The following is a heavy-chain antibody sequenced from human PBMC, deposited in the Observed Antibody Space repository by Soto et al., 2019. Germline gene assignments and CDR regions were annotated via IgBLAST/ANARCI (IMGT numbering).Heavy chain of an antibody. V-gene: IGHV1-69*13. CDR2: IIPIFGTA. J-gene: IGHJ6*02. CDR3: ARPRSGEQPVLAYYYGMDV. Sequence: ASVKVSCKASGCTFSSYAISCVRQAPGQVLEWMGGIIPIFGTANYAQKFQGRVTITADESTSTAYMELSSLRSEDTAVYYCARPRSGEQPVLAYYYGMDVWGQGTTVTVSS. D-gene: IGHD1-26*01. CDR1: GCTFSSYA.